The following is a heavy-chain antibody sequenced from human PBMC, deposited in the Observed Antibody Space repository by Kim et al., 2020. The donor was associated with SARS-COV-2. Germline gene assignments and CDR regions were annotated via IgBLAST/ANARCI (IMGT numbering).Heavy chain of an antibody. J-gene: IGHJ3*02. Sequence: SVKSRFTISRDNSKNTLYLQMNSLRAEDTAVYYCAKGGYSSSWYTWAFDIWGQGTMVTVSS. CDR3: AKGGYSSSWYTWAFDI. D-gene: IGHD6-13*01. V-gene: IGHV3-23*01.